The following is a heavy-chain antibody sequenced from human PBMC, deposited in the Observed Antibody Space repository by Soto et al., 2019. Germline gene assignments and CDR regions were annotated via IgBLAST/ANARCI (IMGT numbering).Heavy chain of an antibody. CDR1: GCCLSTSGVG. Sequence: FGPTLVNPRVTLGLSFAFCGCCLSTSGVGVGWIRQPPGKALEWLALIYWDDDKRYSPSLKSRLTITKDTSKNQVVLTMTNMDPVDTATYYCAHRLRSMVRGVFDYWGQGTLVTVSS. D-gene: IGHD3-10*01. CDR2: IYWDDDK. J-gene: IGHJ4*02. CDR3: AHRLRSMVRGVFDY. V-gene: IGHV2-5*02.